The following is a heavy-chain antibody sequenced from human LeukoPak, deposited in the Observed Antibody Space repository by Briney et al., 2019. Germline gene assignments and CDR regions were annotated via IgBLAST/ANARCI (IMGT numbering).Heavy chain of an antibody. Sequence: ASVKVSCKASGYTFTSYGISWVRQAPGQGLEWMGWISAYNGNTNYAQKLQGRVTMTTDTSTSTAYMELRSLRSDDTAVYYCARDIVAVPAAIRNYYYYGMDVWGQGTTVTVSS. D-gene: IGHD2-2*02. CDR1: GYTFTSYG. CDR2: ISAYNGNT. CDR3: ARDIVAVPAAIRNYYYYGMDV. V-gene: IGHV1-18*01. J-gene: IGHJ6*02.